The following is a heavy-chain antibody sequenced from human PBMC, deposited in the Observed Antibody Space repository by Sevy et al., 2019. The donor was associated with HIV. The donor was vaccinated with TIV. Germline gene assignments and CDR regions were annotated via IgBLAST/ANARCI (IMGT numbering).Heavy chain of an antibody. J-gene: IGHJ6*02. CDR2: INHSGST. V-gene: IGHV4-34*01. Sequence: SETLSLTCAVYGGSFSGYYWSWIRQPPGKGLEWIGEINHSGSTNYNPSPKSRVTISVDTSKNQFSLKLSSVTAADTAVYYCARGGWRRTTVTPTYYYYGMDVWGQGTTVTVSS. D-gene: IGHD4-4*01. CDR3: ARGGWRRTTVTPTYYYYGMDV. CDR1: GGSFSGYY.